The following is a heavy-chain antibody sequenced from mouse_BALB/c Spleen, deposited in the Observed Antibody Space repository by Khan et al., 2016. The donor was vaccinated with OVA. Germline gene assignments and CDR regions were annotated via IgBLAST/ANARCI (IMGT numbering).Heavy chain of an antibody. CDR3: GRISIITVEGFAY. CDR2: VNPNNGGT. D-gene: IGHD1-1*01. CDR1: GYSFTGYY. Sequence: EVQLQESGPDLVKPGASVKISCKTSGYSFTGYYIHWVKQSQGKSLEWIGRVNPNNGGTTYNQKFKGKAILTVEKSSNTAYMELRSLTSEDSAVYYCGRISIITVEGFAYWGQGTLVTVSA. J-gene: IGHJ3*01. V-gene: IGHV1-18*01.